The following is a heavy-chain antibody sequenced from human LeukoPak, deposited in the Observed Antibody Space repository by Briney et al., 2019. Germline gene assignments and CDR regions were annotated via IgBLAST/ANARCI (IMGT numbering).Heavy chain of an antibody. V-gene: IGHV4-39*07. J-gene: IGHJ4*02. CDR3: ARIYCTNGVCYYDY. CDR2: INHSGST. D-gene: IGHD2-8*01. Sequence: SETLSLTCTVSGGSISSSSYYWGWIRQPPGKGLEWIGEINHSGSTNYNPSLKSRVTISVDTSKNQFSLKLSSVTAADTAVYYCARIYCTNGVCYYDYWGQGTLVTVSS. CDR1: GGSISSSSYY.